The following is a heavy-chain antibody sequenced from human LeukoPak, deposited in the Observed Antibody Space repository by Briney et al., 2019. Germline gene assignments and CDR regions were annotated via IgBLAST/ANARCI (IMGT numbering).Heavy chain of an antibody. CDR1: GFTFSSYA. V-gene: IGHV3-23*01. Sequence: GGSLRLSCAASGFTFSSYAMSWVRQAPGKGLEWVSAISGSGGSTYYADSVKGRFTISRDNSENTLYLQMNSLRAEDTAVYYCAKLGGVAAAGTIDYWGQGTLVTVSS. D-gene: IGHD6-13*01. CDR2: ISGSGGST. J-gene: IGHJ4*02. CDR3: AKLGGVAAAGTIDY.